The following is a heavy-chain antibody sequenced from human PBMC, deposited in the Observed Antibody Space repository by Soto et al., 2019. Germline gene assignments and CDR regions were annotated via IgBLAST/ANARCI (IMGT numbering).Heavy chain of an antibody. J-gene: IGHJ4*02. Sequence: EVQLVESGGGLVQPGRSLRLSCAASGFTFDDYAMHWVRQAPGKGLEWVSGISWYSGSIGYADSVKGRFTISRDNAKNSLYLQMNSLRAEDTALYYCAKGLIYDYTIFDYWGQGTLVTVSS. D-gene: IGHD3-16*01. CDR2: ISWYSGSI. V-gene: IGHV3-9*01. CDR3: AKGLIYDYTIFDY. CDR1: GFTFDDYA.